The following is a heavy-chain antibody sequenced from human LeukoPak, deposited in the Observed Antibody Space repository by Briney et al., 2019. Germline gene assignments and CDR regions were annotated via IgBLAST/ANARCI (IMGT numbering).Heavy chain of an antibody. V-gene: IGHV3-30*01. CDR3: ARVSPHYSNYLTGDYYMDV. CDR1: GFTFSSYA. J-gene: IGHJ6*03. D-gene: IGHD4-11*01. CDR2: ISYDGSNK. Sequence: GGSLRLSCAASGFTFSSYAMHWVRQAPGKGLEGVAVISYDGSNKYYADSVKGRFTISRDNSKTTLYLQMNSLRAEDTAVYYCARVSPHYSNYLTGDYYMDVWGKGTTVTVSS.